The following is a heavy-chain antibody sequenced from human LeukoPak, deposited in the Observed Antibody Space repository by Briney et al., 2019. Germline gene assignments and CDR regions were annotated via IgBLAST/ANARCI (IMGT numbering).Heavy chain of an antibody. Sequence: SETLSLTCTVSSGSIGGYYWNWFRQPAGKGLEWIGRIYSSGSTNYNPSLKSRVAISINTSKSHFSLKLSSVTAADTAMYYCARDFTSESNGYYDFWGQGTLVTVSS. J-gene: IGHJ4*02. V-gene: IGHV4-4*07. D-gene: IGHD3-22*01. CDR1: SGSIGGYY. CDR3: ARDFTSESNGYYDF. CDR2: IYSSGST.